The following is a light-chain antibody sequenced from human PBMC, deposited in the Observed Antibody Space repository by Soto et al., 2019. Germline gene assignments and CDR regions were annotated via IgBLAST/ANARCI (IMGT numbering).Light chain of an antibody. CDR1: QGISSS. V-gene: IGKV1-9*01. CDR2: AAS. J-gene: IGKJ5*01. CDR3: QLLANFPLT. Sequence: DLQLTQSPSFLSASVGDRVTITCRASQGISSSLAWCQQKPGEGPKLLIYAASTLQSGVPSRFSGSGYGTELTITISSLQPEDFESYYCQLLANFPLTFGQGTRLDIK.